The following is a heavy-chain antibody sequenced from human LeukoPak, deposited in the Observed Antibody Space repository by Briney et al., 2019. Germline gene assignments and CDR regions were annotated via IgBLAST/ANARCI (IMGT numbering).Heavy chain of an antibody. J-gene: IGHJ4*02. V-gene: IGHV3-23*01. CDR3: AKIKSSGSYDYFDY. CDR1: GFTFSSYA. CDR2: ISSSADST. Sequence: PGGSLRLSCEASGFTFSSYAMSWVRQAPGKGLAWVSVISSSADSTYYADSVKGRFTISRDNSKNTLYLQMNSLRAEDTAVYYCAKIKSSGSYDYFDYWGQGTLVTVSS. D-gene: IGHD1-26*01.